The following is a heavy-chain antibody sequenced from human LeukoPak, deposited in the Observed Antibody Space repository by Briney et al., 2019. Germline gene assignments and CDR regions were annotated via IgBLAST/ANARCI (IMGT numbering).Heavy chain of an antibody. CDR1: GGSISSGGYS. CDR3: ARVPAYYLYGMDV. V-gene: IGHV4-30-2*01. J-gene: IGHJ6*02. Sequence: SETLSLTCAVSGGSISSGGYSWSWIRQPPGKGLEWIGYIYHSGSTYYNPSLKSRVTISVDRSKNQFSLKLSSVTAADTAVYYCARVPAYYLYGMDVWGQGTTVTVSS. D-gene: IGHD3-22*01. CDR2: IYHSGST.